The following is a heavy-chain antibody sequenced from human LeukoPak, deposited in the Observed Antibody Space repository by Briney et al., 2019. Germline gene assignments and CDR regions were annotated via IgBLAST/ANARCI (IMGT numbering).Heavy chain of an antibody. J-gene: IGHJ4*02. CDR3: ARVNFGANDY. CDR2: ISTSGNT. D-gene: IGHD1-20*01. V-gene: IGHV4-4*07. Sequence: SETLSLTCTVSVVSITLYYWIWIRQPAGKGLEWIGRISTSGNTNYNPSLKSRVTMSVETSKNQFSLNLTSVTAADTAVYYCARVNFGANDYWGQGTLVTVSS. CDR1: VVSITLYY.